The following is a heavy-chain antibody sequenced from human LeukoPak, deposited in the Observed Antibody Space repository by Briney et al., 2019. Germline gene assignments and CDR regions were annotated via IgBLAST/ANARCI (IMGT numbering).Heavy chain of an antibody. CDR3: ARHQIPDYYDNGY. CDR1: GGSISSSSYY. D-gene: IGHD3-22*01. V-gene: IGHV4-39*01. Sequence: PSETLSLTCTASGGSISSSSYYWGWIRQPPGKGLEWIGSIYYSGSTYYNPSLKSRVTISVDTSKNQFSLKLSSVTAADTAVYYCARHQIPDYYDNGYWGQGTLVTVSS. J-gene: IGHJ4*02. CDR2: IYYSGST.